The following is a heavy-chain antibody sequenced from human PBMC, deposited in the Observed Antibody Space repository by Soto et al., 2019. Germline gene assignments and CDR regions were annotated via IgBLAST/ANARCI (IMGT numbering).Heavy chain of an antibody. CDR3: ASPSAYSNWHYYSYGMDV. J-gene: IGHJ6*02. D-gene: IGHD4-4*01. CDR2: ISYDGSNK. V-gene: IGHV3-30-3*01. Sequence: LRLSFAASGFTFGSYAMHWVRQAPGKLLEWVAVISYDGSNKYYADSVKGRFTISRDNSKNTLYLQMNSLRAEDTAVYYCASPSAYSNWHYYSYGMDVWGQGTTVTVSS. CDR1: GFTFGSYA.